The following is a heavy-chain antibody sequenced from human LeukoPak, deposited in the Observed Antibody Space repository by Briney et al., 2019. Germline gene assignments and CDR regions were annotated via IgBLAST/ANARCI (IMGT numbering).Heavy chain of an antibody. V-gene: IGHV4-59*08. Sequence: SETLSLTCTVSGGSISSYYWSWIRQPPGKGLEWIGYIYYSGSTNYNPSLKSRVTISVDTSKNQFSLKLSSVTAADTAVYYCARHTRITRGRYYYYYGMDVWGQGTTVTVSS. CDR2: IYYSGST. D-gene: IGHD2-2*01. CDR1: GGSISSYY. CDR3: ARHTRITRGRYYYYYGMDV. J-gene: IGHJ6*02.